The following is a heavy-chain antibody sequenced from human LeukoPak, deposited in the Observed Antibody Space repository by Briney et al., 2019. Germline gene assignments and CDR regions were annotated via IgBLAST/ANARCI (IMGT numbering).Heavy chain of an antibody. CDR2: IDGGNGDT. CDR3: ARDQSRDIRVDFDY. D-gene: IGHD5-24*01. CDR1: GYNFFKYA. J-gene: IGHJ4*02. Sequence: ASVKVSCKTSGYNFFKYAIHWVRQAPGQRFEWMGWIDGGNGDTRFSQKFQDRVSFTRDTFATTVYMELTGLRSEDTAVYYCARDQSRDIRVDFDYWGQGTLVIVSS. V-gene: IGHV1-3*01.